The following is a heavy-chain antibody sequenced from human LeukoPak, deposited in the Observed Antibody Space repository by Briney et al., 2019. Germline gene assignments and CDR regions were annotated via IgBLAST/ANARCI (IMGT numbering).Heavy chain of an antibody. CDR2: INPNTGDT. J-gene: IGHJ4*02. Sequence: ASVKVSCKASGYTFTAFYMHWVRQAPGQGLQWMGWINPNTGDTHYAQKFQGRVTMTSDTSISTAYMDLTRLTSDDTAVYYCAKRGGRWLQLPYFDYWGQGTLVTVSS. V-gene: IGHV1-2*02. CDR1: GYTFTAFY. CDR3: AKRGGRWLQLPYFDY. D-gene: IGHD5-24*01.